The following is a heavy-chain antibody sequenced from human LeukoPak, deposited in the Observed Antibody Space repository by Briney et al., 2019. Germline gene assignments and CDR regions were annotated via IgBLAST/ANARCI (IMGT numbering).Heavy chain of an antibody. J-gene: IGHJ5*02. CDR1: GASISNLY. D-gene: IGHD3-10*01. Sequence: SETLSLNCTVSGASISNLYLSWLRQPAGKGLEWIGRLYDSGSTNYNPSLKSRVTMSVDTSTNQFFLNMTSVTAADTGVYSCARDSGTTGEVKFDPWGRGTLVTVSS. V-gene: IGHV4-4*07. CDR2: LYDSGST. CDR3: ARDSGTTGEVKFDP.